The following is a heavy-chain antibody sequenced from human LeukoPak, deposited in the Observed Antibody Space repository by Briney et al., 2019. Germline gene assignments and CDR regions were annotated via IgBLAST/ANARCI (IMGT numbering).Heavy chain of an antibody. Sequence: ASVKVSCKASGYTFTSYAMHWVRQAPGQRLEWMGWINAGNGNTKYSQKFQGRVTITRDTSASTAYMELSSLRSEDTAVYYCARDVEYSSSWYYYYYYGMDVWGQGTTVTVSS. CDR1: GYTFTSYA. J-gene: IGHJ6*02. CDR2: INAGNGNT. CDR3: ARDVEYSSSWYYYYYYGMDV. D-gene: IGHD6-13*01. V-gene: IGHV1-3*01.